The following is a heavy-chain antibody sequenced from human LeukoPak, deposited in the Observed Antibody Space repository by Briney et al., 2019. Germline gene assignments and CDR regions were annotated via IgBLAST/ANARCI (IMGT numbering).Heavy chain of an antibody. CDR1: GFTFTAHW. D-gene: IGHD2-2*01. V-gene: IGHV3-7*01. J-gene: IGHJ3*02. Sequence: GGSLRLSCAASGFTFTAHWMSWVRQAPGKGLEWVANIKQDGNDKHYLESVKGRFTISRDNAKNSLYQMNSLRAEDTAVYYCASLSDTEGSSTSYRASDIWGQGTLVTVSS. CDR2: IKQDGNDK. CDR3: ASLSDTEGSSTSYRASDI.